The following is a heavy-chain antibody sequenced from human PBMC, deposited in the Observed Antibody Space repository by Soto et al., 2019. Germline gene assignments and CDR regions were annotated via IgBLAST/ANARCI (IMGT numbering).Heavy chain of an antibody. Sequence: QLQLQESGPGLVKPSETLSLTCTVSGGSISSSSYYWGWIRQPPGKGLEWIGSIYYSGSTYYNPSLKSRVTISVDTSKNQFSLKLSSVTAADTAVYYCARRGRGEQQLVRTDYYYGMDVWGQGTTVTVSS. D-gene: IGHD6-13*01. CDR2: IYYSGST. V-gene: IGHV4-39*01. CDR1: GGSISSSSYY. CDR3: ARRGRGEQQLVRTDYYYGMDV. J-gene: IGHJ6*02.